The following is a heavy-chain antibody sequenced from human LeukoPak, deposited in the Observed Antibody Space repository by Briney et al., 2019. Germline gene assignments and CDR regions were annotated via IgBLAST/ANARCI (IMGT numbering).Heavy chain of an antibody. CDR1: GFTFSSYG. J-gene: IGHJ4*02. D-gene: IGHD3-10*01. CDR2: IWYDGSNK. V-gene: IGHV3-33*06. Sequence: PGRSLRLSCAASGFTFSSYGMHWVRQAPGKGLEWVAVIWYDGSNKYYADSVRGRFTISRDNSKNTLYLQMNSLRAEDTAVYYCAKEVAGMVRGALYWGQGTLVTVSS. CDR3: AKEVAGMVRGALY.